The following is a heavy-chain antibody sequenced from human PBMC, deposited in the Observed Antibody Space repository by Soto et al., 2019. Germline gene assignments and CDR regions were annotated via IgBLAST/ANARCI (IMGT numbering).Heavy chain of an antibody. CDR1: GGTFSTYS. J-gene: IGHJ4*02. D-gene: IGHD1-26*01. CDR3: ASSSGNNYGVGTNSSFDY. Sequence: QVQLVQSGAEVKKPGSSVKVSCKTSGGTFSTYSIVWVRQAPGEGLEWMGGIIPIFGTANYAQKFQDRVTITADKSTNTAFMELSSLKSEDTAMYYCASSSGNNYGVGTNSSFDYWGQGTLVTVSS. V-gene: IGHV1-69*06. CDR2: IIPIFGTA.